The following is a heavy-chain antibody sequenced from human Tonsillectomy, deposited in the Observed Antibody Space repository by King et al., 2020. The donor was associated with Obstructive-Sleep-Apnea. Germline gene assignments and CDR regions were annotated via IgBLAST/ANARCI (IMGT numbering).Heavy chain of an antibody. J-gene: IGHJ4*02. D-gene: IGHD6-13*01. CDR1: GGSISSYY. Sequence: QVQLQESGPGLVKPSETLSLTCTVSGGSISSYYWSWIRQPPGKGLEWMGYIYYSGNTNYNPSLKSRVTMAGETSKNQFSLKLRSVTAADTAVYYCAQTFMGAAAGQFDYWGQGTLVTVSS. CDR3: AQTFMGAAAGQFDY. V-gene: IGHV4-59*01. CDR2: IYYSGNT.